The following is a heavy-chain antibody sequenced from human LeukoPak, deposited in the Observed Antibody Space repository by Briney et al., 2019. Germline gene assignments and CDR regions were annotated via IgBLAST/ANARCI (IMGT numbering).Heavy chain of an antibody. Sequence: GGSLRLSCAASGFTFSSYWMAWVRQAPGKGLEWVAVTSSDLNVKLYADSVKGRFTISRDNSGSTLYLQMNSLRPEDTAIYYCAREGYYGSGSPPSFYFDYWGQGTLVTVSS. J-gene: IGHJ4*02. D-gene: IGHD3-10*01. CDR1: GFTFSSYW. V-gene: IGHV3-30*03. CDR3: AREGYYGSGSPPSFYFDY. CDR2: TSSDLNVK.